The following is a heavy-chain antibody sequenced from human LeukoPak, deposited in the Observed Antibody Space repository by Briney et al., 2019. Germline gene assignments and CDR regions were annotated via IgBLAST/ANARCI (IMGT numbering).Heavy chain of an antibody. J-gene: IGHJ4*02. Sequence: GGSLSLSCAASGFTFSSYGIHWVRQAPGKGLEWVAFIGYDGRNKFYADPVKGRFTLSRDNSKNTVYLQMNSLRPEDTAVFYCAKDLRCGGGNSVDSWGPGTLVTVSS. CDR3: AKDLRCGGGNSVDS. CDR2: IGYDGRNK. CDR1: GFTFSSYG. V-gene: IGHV3-30*02. D-gene: IGHD2-21*01.